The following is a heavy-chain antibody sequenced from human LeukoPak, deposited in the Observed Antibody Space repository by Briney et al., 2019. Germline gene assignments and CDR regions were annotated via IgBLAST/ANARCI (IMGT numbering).Heavy chain of an antibody. D-gene: IGHD2-2*02. CDR2: IYYSGST. J-gene: IGHJ3*02. CDR1: GGSISGYY. Sequence: PSETLSLTSTVPGGSISGYYWSWIRQPPGKGLEWIGYIYYSGSTNYNPSLKSRVTISVDTSKNQFSLTLSSVTAADAAVYYCARHYTGYLSSDAFDIWGQGKMVTVSS. V-gene: IGHV4-59*08. CDR3: ARHYTGYLSSDAFDI.